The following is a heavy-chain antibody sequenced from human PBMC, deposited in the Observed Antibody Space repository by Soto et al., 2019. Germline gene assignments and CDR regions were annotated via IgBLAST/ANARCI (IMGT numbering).Heavy chain of an antibody. D-gene: IGHD6-19*01. V-gene: IGHV3-33*01. CDR1: GFTFSSYG. Sequence: QVQLVESGGGVVQPGRSLRLSCAASGFTFSSYGMHWVRQAPSKGLEWVAVIWYDGSNKYYADSVKGRFTISRDNSKNTLYLQMNSLRAEDTAVYYCAREDRSSGLYVGYWGQGTLVTVSS. CDR2: IWYDGSNK. J-gene: IGHJ4*02. CDR3: AREDRSSGLYVGY.